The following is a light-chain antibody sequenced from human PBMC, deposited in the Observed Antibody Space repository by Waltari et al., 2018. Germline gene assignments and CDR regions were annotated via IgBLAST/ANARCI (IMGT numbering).Light chain of an antibody. Sequence: DIEMTQSRSSLSASVGDRVTITCRASQSVSISLNWYQQKPGKAPKLLIFGASNLHSGVAAKFSGSGSGTDFTLTISSLQPEDSATYYCQQTSRTPITFGQGTRVEIK. CDR1: QSVSIS. J-gene: IGKJ5*01. V-gene: IGKV1-39*01. CDR3: QQTSRTPIT. CDR2: GAS.